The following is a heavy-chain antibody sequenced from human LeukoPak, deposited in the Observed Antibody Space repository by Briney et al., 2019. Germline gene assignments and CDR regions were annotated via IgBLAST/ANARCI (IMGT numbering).Heavy chain of an antibody. J-gene: IGHJ6*02. CDR3: ARDLRGTAMAPDYYYYGMDV. CDR1: GFTFSSYS. CDR2: ISSSSSYI. D-gene: IGHD5-18*01. Sequence: GGSLRLSCAASGFTFSSYSMNWVRQAPGKGLEWVSSISSSSSYIYYADSVKGRFTISRDNAKNSLYLQMNSLRAEDTAVYYCARDLRGTAMAPDYYYYGMDVWGQGTTVTVSS. V-gene: IGHV3-21*01.